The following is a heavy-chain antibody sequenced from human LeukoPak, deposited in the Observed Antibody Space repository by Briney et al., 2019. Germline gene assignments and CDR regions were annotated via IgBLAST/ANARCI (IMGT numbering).Heavy chain of an antibody. D-gene: IGHD3-22*01. CDR1: GFTFSSHG. J-gene: IGHJ4*02. CDR2: IWYDGSNK. CDR3: ARDSTTYYYDSSEYDY. Sequence: GRSLRLSCAASGFTFSSHGMHWVRQAPGKGLEWVAVIWYDGSNKYYADSVKGRFTISRDNSKNTLYLQMNSLRAEDTAVYYCARDSTTYYYDSSEYDYWGQGTLVTVSS. V-gene: IGHV3-33*01.